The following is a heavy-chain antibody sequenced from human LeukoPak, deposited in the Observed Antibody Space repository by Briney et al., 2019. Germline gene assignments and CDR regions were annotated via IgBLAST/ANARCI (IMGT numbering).Heavy chain of an antibody. D-gene: IGHD7-27*01. Sequence: PAEILSLTCTVSGDSISSSDYYWAWIRQPPGKGLEWIGNIYYNGNTYYNSSLKSRVTISIDTSKKQFSLKLSSVTAADTAVYYCARKRPWGLSRYFDYWGQGTLVTVSS. J-gene: IGHJ4*02. CDR1: GDSISSSDYY. CDR2: IYYNGNT. V-gene: IGHV4-39*07. CDR3: ARKRPWGLSRYFDY.